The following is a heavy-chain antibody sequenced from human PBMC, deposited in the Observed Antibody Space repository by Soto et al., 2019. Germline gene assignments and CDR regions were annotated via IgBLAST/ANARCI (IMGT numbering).Heavy chain of an antibody. J-gene: IGHJ5*02. CDR3: ARAQLTGDYFDA. CDR2: INGDGRST. Sequence: EVKLVESGGGLVQPGGSLRLSCGASGFAFSSSYMHWVRQAPGKGLLWVSRINGDGRSTNYADSVKGRFTISRDNTKNTLYLQMNSLRAEDTAVYYCARAQLTGDYFDAWGQGPLVTVSS. CDR1: GFAFSSSY. V-gene: IGHV3-74*01. D-gene: IGHD4-17*01.